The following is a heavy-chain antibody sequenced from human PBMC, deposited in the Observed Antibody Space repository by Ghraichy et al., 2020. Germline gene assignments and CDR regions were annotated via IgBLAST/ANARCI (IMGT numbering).Heavy chain of an antibody. CDR2: ISGSGGST. CDR3: AKDGQGDDFWSGYPDYYFDY. CDR1: GFTFSSYA. J-gene: IGHJ4*02. Sequence: GGSLRLSCAASGFTFSSYAMSWVRQAPGKGLEWVSAISGSGGSTYYADSVKGRFTISRDNPKNTLYLQMNSQRAEDTAVYYCAKDGQGDDFWSGYPDYYFDYWGQGTLVTVSS. D-gene: IGHD3-3*01. V-gene: IGHV3-23*01.